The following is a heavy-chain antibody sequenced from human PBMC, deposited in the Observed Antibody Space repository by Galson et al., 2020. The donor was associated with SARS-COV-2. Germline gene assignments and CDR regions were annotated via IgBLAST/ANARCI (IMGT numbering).Heavy chain of an antibody. J-gene: IGHJ4*02. D-gene: IGHD3-16*01. Sequence: ETSETLSLTCTVSGGSISSGGYYWSWIRQHPGKGLEWIGYIYYSGSTYYNPSLKSRVTISVDTSKNQFSLKLSSVTAADTAVYYCAGSRGIIEITFDYWGQGTLVTVSS. CDR3: AGSRGIIEITFDY. CDR2: IYYSGST. CDR1: GGSISSGGYY. V-gene: IGHV4-31*03.